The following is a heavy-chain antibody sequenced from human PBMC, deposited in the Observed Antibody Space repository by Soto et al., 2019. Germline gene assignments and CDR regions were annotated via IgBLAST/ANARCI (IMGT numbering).Heavy chain of an antibody. Sequence: ASVKVSCKASGYSFTDYHIHWVRQAPGQGLEWLGRINPKGGGTSTAQKFQGWVTMTTDTSISTASMELTRLTSDDTAIYYCARGDSTDCSNGVCSFFYNHDMDVWGQGTTVTVSS. CDR3: ARGDSTDCSNGVCSFFYNHDMDV. J-gene: IGHJ6*02. D-gene: IGHD2-8*01. CDR2: INPKGGGT. V-gene: IGHV1-2*04. CDR1: GYSFTDYH.